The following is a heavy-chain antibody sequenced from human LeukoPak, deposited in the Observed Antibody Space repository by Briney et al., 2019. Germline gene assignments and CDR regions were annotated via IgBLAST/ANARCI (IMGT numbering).Heavy chain of an antibody. CDR1: GFTFSTYS. J-gene: IGHJ6*03. Sequence: GGSLRLSCVASGFTFSTYSMNWVRQAPGKGLEWVSPISSSSYIYYADSVKGRFTISRDNAKNSLYLQMNSLRAEDTAVYYCARVRVITTYYYYYYMDVWGKGTTVTVSS. V-gene: IGHV3-21*01. D-gene: IGHD3-22*01. CDR2: ISSSSYI. CDR3: ARVRVITTYYYYYYMDV.